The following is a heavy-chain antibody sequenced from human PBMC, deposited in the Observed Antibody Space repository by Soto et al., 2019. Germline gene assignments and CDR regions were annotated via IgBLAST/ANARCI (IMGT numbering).Heavy chain of an antibody. CDR1: GFAFSCYA. J-gene: IGHJ4*02. D-gene: IGHD2-2*01. CDR2: INSRGGST. CDR3: AKDRSSTSCYALDY. V-gene: IGHV3-23*01. Sequence: EVQLLESGGGLVEPGVSLRLSCAASGFAFSCYAMSWVRQAPGKGLEWVSAINSRGGSTYYADSVKGRFTISRDSSKNTLYLQMNSLSAEDTAVYYCAKDRSSTSCYALDYGGQGTLVTFSS.